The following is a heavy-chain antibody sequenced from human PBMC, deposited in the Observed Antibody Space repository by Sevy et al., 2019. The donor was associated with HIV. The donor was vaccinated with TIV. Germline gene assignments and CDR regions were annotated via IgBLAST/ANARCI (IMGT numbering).Heavy chain of an antibody. D-gene: IGHD3-10*01. Sequence: GGSLRLSCRASGFNVGDYVMNWFRQAPGKGLDWVGFIRSKAYGETREYAASVKGRVTISREDSKGIAYLQMHRLKTGDTGRYYCTRAMYYHDSGSYYGMDVWGQGTTVTVSS. CDR1: GFNVGDYV. J-gene: IGHJ6*02. CDR3: TRAMYYHDSGSYYGMDV. V-gene: IGHV3-49*03. CDR2: IRSKAYGETR.